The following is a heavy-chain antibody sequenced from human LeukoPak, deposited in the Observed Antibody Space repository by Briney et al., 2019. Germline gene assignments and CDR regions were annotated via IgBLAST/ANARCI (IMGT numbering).Heavy chain of an antibody. Sequence: SETLSLTCTVSGASISSSRSSWGWVRQPPGKGLEGIASIYYSGRPYYSPSLRSRVTMSVDTSTNPFSLKLSSVTAADTAVYYCVRHYYDSTGFDRSYYYYGMDVWGHGTVVTVSS. CDR3: VRHYYDSTGFDRSYYYYGMDV. J-gene: IGHJ6*02. CDR2: IYYSGRP. CDR1: GASISSSRSS. V-gene: IGHV4-39*01. D-gene: IGHD3-22*01.